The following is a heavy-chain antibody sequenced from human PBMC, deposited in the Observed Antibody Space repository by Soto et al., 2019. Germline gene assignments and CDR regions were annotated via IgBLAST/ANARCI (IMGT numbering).Heavy chain of an antibody. V-gene: IGHV3-23*01. CDR1: GFPFSSHA. CDR2: IGASGGST. CDR3: AKDRSSGWSSYSDS. Sequence: EVQLLESGGGLVQPGGSLRLSCAASGFPFSSHAMSWVRQAPGKGLEWVSGIGASGGSTYYADSVKGRFTIPRDNSKNTLYLQMNSLRAEDTALYYCAKDRSSGWSSYSDSWGQGTLVTVSS. D-gene: IGHD6-13*01. J-gene: IGHJ4*02.